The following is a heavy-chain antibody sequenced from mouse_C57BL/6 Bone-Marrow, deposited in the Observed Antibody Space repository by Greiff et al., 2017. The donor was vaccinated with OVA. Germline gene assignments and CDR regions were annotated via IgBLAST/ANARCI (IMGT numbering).Heavy chain of an antibody. Sequence: QVQLQQPGAELVKPGASVKLSCKASGYTFTSYWMHWVKQRPGQGLAWIGMIHPNRGSTNYNEKFKSKATLTVDKSSSTAYMQLSSLTSDDSAVYYCARLNPSWFAYWGQGTLVTVSA. J-gene: IGHJ3*01. V-gene: IGHV1-64*01. CDR2: IHPNRGST. CDR1: GYTFTSYW. CDR3: ARLNPSWFAY.